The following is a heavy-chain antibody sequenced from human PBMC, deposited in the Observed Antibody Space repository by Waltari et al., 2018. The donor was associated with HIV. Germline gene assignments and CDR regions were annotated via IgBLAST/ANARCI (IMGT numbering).Heavy chain of an antibody. V-gene: IGHV4-34*02. J-gene: IGHJ4*02. CDR2: INHSGTT. Sequence: QVQLQQWGAGLLKPSETLSLTCAVYGGSFSNDYWTWIRQTPGKGREWIGEINHSGTTDYNPSLKSRLTMSIDTSKSQFSLKLSSVTAADTGIYYCARHRFMRGNSGWYFLYWGQGTQVTVSS. D-gene: IGHD6-19*01. CDR3: ARHRFMRGNSGWYFLY. CDR1: GGSFSNDY.